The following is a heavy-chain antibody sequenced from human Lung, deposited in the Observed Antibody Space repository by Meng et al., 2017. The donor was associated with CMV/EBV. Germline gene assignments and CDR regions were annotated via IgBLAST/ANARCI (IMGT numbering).Heavy chain of an antibody. Sequence: ASVKVSXKASGYPFTNYYLHWVRQAPGQGFEWMGLINPSGGATDYAQKFQGRVTMTTDTSASTVYMELRSLTSEDTALYYCARDQSLRVWFDLWGQGTLVTVSS. CDR1: GYPFTNYY. V-gene: IGHV1-46*01. CDR2: INPSGGAT. J-gene: IGHJ5*02. CDR3: ARDQSLRVWFDL.